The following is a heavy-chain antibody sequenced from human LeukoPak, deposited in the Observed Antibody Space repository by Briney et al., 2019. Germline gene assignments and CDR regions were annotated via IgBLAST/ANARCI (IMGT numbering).Heavy chain of an antibody. CDR2: MWYDGSIK. D-gene: IGHD5-24*01. J-gene: IGHJ6*03. V-gene: IGHV3-33*02. CDR1: GFTFSNYG. CDR3: ARGRDGYNYYYYYMDV. Sequence: GGSLRLSCAASGFTFSNYGMHWVRQAPGKGLEWLAIMWYDGSIKYYADSAKGRFTISRDNSKNTVFLQMNSLRAEDTAVYYCARGRDGYNYYYYYMDVWGKGTTVTVSS.